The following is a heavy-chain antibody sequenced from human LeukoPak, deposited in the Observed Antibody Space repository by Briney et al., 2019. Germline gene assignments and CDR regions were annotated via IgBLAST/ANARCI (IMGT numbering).Heavy chain of an antibody. CDR1: GYTFTSYD. CDR3: ARAIAVAGSDY. V-gene: IGHV1-8*01. Sequence: GASVKVSCKASGYTFTSYDINWVRQATGQGLEWMGWMNPNSGNTGYAQKFQGRVTMTRNTSISTAYMELSSLTSEDTAVFYCARAIAVAGSDYWGQGTLVTVSS. CDR2: MNPNSGNT. J-gene: IGHJ4*02. D-gene: IGHD6-19*01.